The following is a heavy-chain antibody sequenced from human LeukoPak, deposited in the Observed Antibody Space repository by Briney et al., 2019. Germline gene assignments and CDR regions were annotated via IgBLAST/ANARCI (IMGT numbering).Heavy chain of an antibody. CDR1: GFIFSDYD. Sequence: GGSLRLTCAASGFIFSDYDMNWVRQAPGEGLEWVALSSSVGSYKYYGDYVKGRFTISRDNSKNTLYLQMNSLRAEDTAVYYCAKALKVAGGALDYWGQGTLVTVSP. CDR3: AKALKVAGGALDY. CDR2: SSSVGSYK. J-gene: IGHJ4*02. D-gene: IGHD5-12*01. V-gene: IGHV3-23*01.